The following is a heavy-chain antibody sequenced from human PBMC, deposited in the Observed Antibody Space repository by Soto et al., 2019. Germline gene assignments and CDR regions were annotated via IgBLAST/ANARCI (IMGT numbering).Heavy chain of an antibody. CDR3: ARGADTAFDY. CDR2: ISSSSSYI. D-gene: IGHD6-19*01. J-gene: IGHJ4*02. V-gene: IGHV3-21*01. CDR1: GLTFSTYS. Sequence: EVQLVESGGGLVKPGGSLRLSCAASGLTFSTYSMNWVRQAPGKGLEWVSSISSSSSYIYYADSVKGRFTISRDNAKKSLYLQMNSLRAEDTAVYYCARGADTAFDYWGQGTLVTVSS.